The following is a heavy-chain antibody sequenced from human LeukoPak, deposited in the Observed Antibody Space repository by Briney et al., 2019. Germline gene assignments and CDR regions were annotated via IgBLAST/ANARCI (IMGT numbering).Heavy chain of an antibody. CDR1: GDIFISYW. V-gene: IGHV5-51*01. CDR2: SYPGDADT. Sequence: AESLKSSCKGSGDIFISYWSGWVLRMARKGLEWMGFSYPGDADTRYSPAFQGQGTISSEAITTAYLQRRNLKASDAAMYYCSRLLGGGFDYWGKGTLVTVSS. CDR3: SRLLGGGFDY. J-gene: IGHJ4*02.